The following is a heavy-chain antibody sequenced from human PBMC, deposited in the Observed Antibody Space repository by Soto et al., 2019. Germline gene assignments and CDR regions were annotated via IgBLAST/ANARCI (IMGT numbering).Heavy chain of an antibody. CDR3: AHRFIATGLFDS. CDR1: GFSLSTSGVG. Sequence: QITLKESGPTLVKPTQTLTLTCTFSGFSLSTSGVGVGWIRQPPGKALEWLALIYWDDDKRYSPSLQSRLTITKDTSRNQVVLTMTNMDPVDTATYYCAHRFIATGLFDSWGQGILVTVSS. V-gene: IGHV2-5*02. J-gene: IGHJ4*02. CDR2: IYWDDDK. D-gene: IGHD6-13*01.